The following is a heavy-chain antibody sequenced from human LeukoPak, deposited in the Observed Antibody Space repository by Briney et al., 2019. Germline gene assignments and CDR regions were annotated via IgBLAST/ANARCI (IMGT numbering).Heavy chain of an antibody. D-gene: IGHD6-6*01. CDR1: GYTFTDHG. J-gene: IGHJ4*02. V-gene: IGHV3-33*01. Sequence: PVGSLRLSCAASGYTFTDHGMHWVRQAPGKGLEWVADIWFDGSQEYYADTVKGRFTISRDLSKSILYLQMNSLRAEDTGVYYCARDLAAARLDFRGQGTLVTVSS. CDR3: ARDLAAARLDF. CDR2: IWFDGSQE.